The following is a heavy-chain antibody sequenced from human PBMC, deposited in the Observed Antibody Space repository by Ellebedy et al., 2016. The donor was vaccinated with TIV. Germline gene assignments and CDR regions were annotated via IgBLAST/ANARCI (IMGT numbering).Heavy chain of an antibody. CDR1: GFTFSSFG. Sequence: PGGSLRLSCAASGFTFSSFGMNWVRQASGKGLEWVSSIDSSSTYIYYADSVKGRFTISRDNAKNSLYLTMNSLRAEDTAVYYCARLAGATCQCAFDNWGQGTMVTVSS. V-gene: IGHV3-21*06. CDR2: IDSSSTYI. D-gene: IGHD2-15*01. J-gene: IGHJ3*02. CDR3: ARLAGATCQCAFDN.